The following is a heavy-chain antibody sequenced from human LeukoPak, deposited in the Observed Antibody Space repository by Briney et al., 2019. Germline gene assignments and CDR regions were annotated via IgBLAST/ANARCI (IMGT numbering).Heavy chain of an antibody. CDR1: GFTFSNCA. D-gene: IGHD2/OR15-2a*01. J-gene: IGHJ3*02. Sequence: GGSLRLSCAASGFTFSNCAMSWVRQAPGKGLEWVADISYDGSNEYYADSVKGRFTISRDNSKNTLYLQMNSLRVEDTAVYYCAKEKGNIDAFDIWGRGTMVTVSS. CDR3: AKEKGNIDAFDI. CDR2: ISYDGSNE. V-gene: IGHV3-30*18.